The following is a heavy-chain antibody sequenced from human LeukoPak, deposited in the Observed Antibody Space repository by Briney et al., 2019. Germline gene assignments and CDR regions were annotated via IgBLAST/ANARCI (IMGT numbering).Heavy chain of an antibody. D-gene: IGHD4-23*01. CDR3: VRGNDYGGPHY. CDR2: IDRDGSRI. V-gene: IGHV3-74*01. CDR1: GFTFSSYW. J-gene: IGHJ4*02. Sequence: GGSLRLSRAVSGFTFSSYWMHWVRQAPGKGLVWVSRIDRDGSRINYADSVKGRFTISRDNGKNTLFLQMNSLRAEDAAVYYCVRGNDYGGPHYWGQGTLVTVSS.